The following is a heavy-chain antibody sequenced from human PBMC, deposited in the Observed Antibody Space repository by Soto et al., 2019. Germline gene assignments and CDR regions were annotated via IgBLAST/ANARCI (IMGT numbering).Heavy chain of an antibody. CDR2: ISNDGSST. V-gene: IGHV3-74*01. CDR1: GFTSSSYW. J-gene: IGHJ3*02. CDR3: ARDTYYYDSSDHFSADAFDI. D-gene: IGHD3-22*01. Sequence: GGSLRLSCAASGFTSSSYWIHWVRQAPGKGLVWVSRISNDGSSTNYADSVKGRFTIFRDNAKNTVYLQMNSLRAEDTAVYYCARDTYYYDSSDHFSADAFDIWGQGTMVTVSS.